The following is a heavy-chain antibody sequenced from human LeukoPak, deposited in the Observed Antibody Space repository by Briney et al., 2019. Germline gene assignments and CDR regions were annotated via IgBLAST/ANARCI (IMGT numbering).Heavy chain of an antibody. J-gene: IGHJ6*03. CDR1: GGSISSYY. D-gene: IGHD3-10*01. Sequence: SETLSLTCTVSGGSISSYYWSWIRQLAGKGLEWIGRIYTSGSTNYNPSLKSRVTMSVDTSKNQFSLKLSSVTAADTAVYYCARGDGSGSYSAYYYYMDVWGKGTTVTISS. CDR2: IYTSGST. CDR3: ARGDGSGSYSAYYYYMDV. V-gene: IGHV4-4*07.